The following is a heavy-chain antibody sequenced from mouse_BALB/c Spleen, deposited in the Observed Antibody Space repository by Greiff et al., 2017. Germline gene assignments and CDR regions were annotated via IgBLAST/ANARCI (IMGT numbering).Heavy chain of an antibody. CDR3: ARNYYGRWFAY. Sequence: EVMLVESGPGLVKPSQSLSLTCTVTGYSITSDYAWNWIRQFPGNKLEWMGYISYSGSTSYNPSLKSRISITRDTSKNQFFLQLNSVTTEDTATYYCARNYYGRWFAYWGQGTLVTVSA. V-gene: IGHV3-2*02. CDR2: ISYSGST. D-gene: IGHD1-1*01. J-gene: IGHJ3*01. CDR1: GYSITSDYA.